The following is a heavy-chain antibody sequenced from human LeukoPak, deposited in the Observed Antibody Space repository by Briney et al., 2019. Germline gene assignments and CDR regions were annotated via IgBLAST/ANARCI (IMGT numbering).Heavy chain of an antibody. J-gene: IGHJ4*02. CDR2: ISGSGGST. CDR3: TRDPSDY. Sequence: GGSLRLSCAASGFIFSSYAMSWVRQAPGKGLEWVSTISGSGGSTYYADSVKGRFTISRDNSKNTVYLQMNSLRAEDTAVYYCTRDPSDYWGQGTLVTVSS. V-gene: IGHV3-23*01. CDR1: GFIFSSYA.